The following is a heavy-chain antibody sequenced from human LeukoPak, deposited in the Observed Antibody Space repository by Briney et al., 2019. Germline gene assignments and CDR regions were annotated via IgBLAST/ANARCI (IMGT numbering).Heavy chain of an antibody. CDR2: IKSDGRT. Sequence: PGGSLRLSCAAVGFTFSNYWMHWVRQAPGKGLVWVSRIKSDGRTNYADSVKGRFTISIDNAKNTVSLQMNSLRAEDTGVYYCARAPSEIGGYYPEYFRHWGQGTLVTVSS. J-gene: IGHJ1*01. CDR1: GFTFSNYW. CDR3: ARAPSEIGGYYPEYFRH. D-gene: IGHD3-22*01. V-gene: IGHV3-74*01.